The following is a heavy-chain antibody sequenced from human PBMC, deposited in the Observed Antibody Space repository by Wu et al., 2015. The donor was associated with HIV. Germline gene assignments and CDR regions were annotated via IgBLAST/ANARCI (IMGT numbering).Heavy chain of an antibody. CDR3: ARGGRQYSSSLGCP. J-gene: IGHJ5*02. D-gene: IGHD6-13*01. V-gene: IGHV1-8*01. Sequence: QVHLVQFGGEVKKPGSSVKVSCKASGYTFTSYDINWVRQATGQGLEWMGWMNPNSGNTGYAQKFQGRVTMTRNTSISTAYMELSSLRSEDTAVYYCARGGRQYSSSLGCPWGQGTLVTVSS. CDR1: GYTFTSYD. CDR2: MNPNSGNT.